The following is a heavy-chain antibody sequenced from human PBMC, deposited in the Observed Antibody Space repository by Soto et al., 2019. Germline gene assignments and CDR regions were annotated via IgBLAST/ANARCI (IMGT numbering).Heavy chain of an antibody. CDR2: IYYSGST. CDR1: GGSISSYY. J-gene: IGHJ4*02. Sequence: PSDTLSLTCTVSGGSISSYYWSWIRQPPGKGLEWIGYIYYSGSTNYNPSLKSRVTISVDTSKNQFSLKLSSVTAADAAVYYCARVTPGEWLVLDYWGQGTLVTVSS. V-gene: IGHV4-59*01. D-gene: IGHD6-19*01. CDR3: ARVTPGEWLVLDY.